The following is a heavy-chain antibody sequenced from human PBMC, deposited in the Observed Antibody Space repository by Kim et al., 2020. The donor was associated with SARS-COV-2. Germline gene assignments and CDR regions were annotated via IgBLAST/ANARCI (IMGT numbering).Heavy chain of an antibody. J-gene: IGHJ4*02. V-gene: IGHV3-64*01. D-gene: IGHD2-2*01. Sequence: GGSLRLSCAAPGFTFSSYTMFWVRQAPGKGLEYVSAISSDGGSTYYANSMKDRFTISRDNSKNTLFLQMGSLRDDDMAVYYCARGPSHVAPFDYWGQGTL. CDR3: ARGPSHVAPFDY. CDR1: GFTFSSYT. CDR2: ISSDGGST.